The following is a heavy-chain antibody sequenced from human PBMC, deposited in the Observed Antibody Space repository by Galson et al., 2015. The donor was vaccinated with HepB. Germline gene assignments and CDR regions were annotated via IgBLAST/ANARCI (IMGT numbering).Heavy chain of an antibody. CDR2: TYYRSKWYN. V-gene: IGHV6-1*01. Sequence: CAISGDSVSSNSAAWNWFRQSPSRGLEWLGRTYYRSKWYNDYAVSVKSRITINPDTSKNRFSLQLNSVTPEDTAVYYCARSLVAAADYWGQGTLVIVSS. J-gene: IGHJ4*02. CDR3: ARSLVAAADY. CDR1: GDSVSSNSAA. D-gene: IGHD6-25*01.